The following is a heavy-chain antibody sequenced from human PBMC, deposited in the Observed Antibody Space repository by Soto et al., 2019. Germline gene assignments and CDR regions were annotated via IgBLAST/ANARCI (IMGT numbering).Heavy chain of an antibody. D-gene: IGHD6-19*01. CDR1: GFTFSDYH. J-gene: IGHJ4*02. V-gene: IGHV3-11*03. CDR2: ISSSSSYT. Sequence: PGGSLRLSCAASGFTFSDYHMSWIRQAPGKGLEWVSYISSSSSYTNYADSVKGRFTISRDNAKNSLYLQMNSLKTEDTAVYYCTTLGSGWYDEPFDYWGQGTLVTSPQ. CDR3: TTLGSGWYDEPFDY.